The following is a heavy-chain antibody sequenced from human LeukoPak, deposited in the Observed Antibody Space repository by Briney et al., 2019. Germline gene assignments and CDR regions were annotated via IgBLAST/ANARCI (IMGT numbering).Heavy chain of an antibody. CDR1: GGSFSGYY. Sequence: PSETLSLTCAVYGGSFSGYYCSWIRQPPGKGLEWIGEINHSGSTNYNPSLKSRVTISVDTSKNQFSLKLSSVTAADTAVYYCARGVRYYDFWSGYYQDYFDYWGQGTLVTVSS. J-gene: IGHJ4*02. V-gene: IGHV4-34*01. D-gene: IGHD3-3*01. CDR3: ARGVRYYDFWSGYYQDYFDY. CDR2: INHSGST.